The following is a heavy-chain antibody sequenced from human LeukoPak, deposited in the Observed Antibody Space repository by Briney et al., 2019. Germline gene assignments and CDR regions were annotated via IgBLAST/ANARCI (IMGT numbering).Heavy chain of an antibody. Sequence: GGSLRLSCAASGFSISVYWMHWVRQAPGKGLVWVSAISGSGGSTYYADSVKGRFTISRDNSKNTLYLQMNSLRAEDTAVYYCAKDQVPRVVVITDYWGQGTLVTVSS. V-gene: IGHV3-23*01. D-gene: IGHD3-22*01. CDR2: ISGSGGST. J-gene: IGHJ4*02. CDR3: AKDQVPRVVVITDY. CDR1: GFSISVYW.